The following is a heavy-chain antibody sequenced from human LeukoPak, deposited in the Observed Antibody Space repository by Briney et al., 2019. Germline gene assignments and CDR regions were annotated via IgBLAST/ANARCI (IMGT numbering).Heavy chain of an antibody. CDR1: GFTFDNYS. D-gene: IGHD6-6*01. V-gene: IGHV3-21*01. CDR2: ICSRSTYI. Sequence: TGGSLRLSCAASGFTFDNYSMNWVRKAPGTGLEWVSSICSRSTYIYYADSVKSRFTTSRDNTTKSLYLQMNSVRAEDTAVYYCARDYSSSSLDFWGQGTLATVCS. J-gene: IGHJ4*02. CDR3: ARDYSSSSLDF.